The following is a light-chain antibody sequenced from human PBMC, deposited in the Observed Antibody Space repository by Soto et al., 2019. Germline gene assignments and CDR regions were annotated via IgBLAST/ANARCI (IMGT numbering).Light chain of an antibody. CDR2: VAF. CDR3: QQYKNWPPLT. J-gene: IGKJ4*01. Sequence: EIVMTQSPATLSVSPGERATLSCRASQSVSYNLAWYQQKPGQGPRLLIYVAFTRATGIPARFSGSGSGTEFTLTISSLQSEDFAVYYCQQYKNWPPLTFGGGTKVEIK. CDR1: QSVSYN. V-gene: IGKV3-15*01.